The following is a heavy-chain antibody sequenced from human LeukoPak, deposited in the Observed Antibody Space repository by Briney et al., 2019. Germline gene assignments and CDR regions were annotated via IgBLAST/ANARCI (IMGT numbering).Heavy chain of an antibody. V-gene: IGHV4-59*11. CDR3: ARTRITSRTSCYDY. J-gene: IGHJ4*02. CDR2: IYYSGST. D-gene: IGHD2-2*01. CDR1: GGSNSSHY. Sequence: NSSETLSLTCTVSGGSNSSHYWSWIRQPPGKGLEWIGYIYYSGSTNYNPSLKSRVTISVDTSKNQFSLKLSSVTAADTAVYYCARTRITSRTSCYDYWGQGTLVTVSS.